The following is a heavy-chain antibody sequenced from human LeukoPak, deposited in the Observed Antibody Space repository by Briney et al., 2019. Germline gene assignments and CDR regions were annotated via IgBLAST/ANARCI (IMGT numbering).Heavy chain of an antibody. CDR1: GGSFSGYY. D-gene: IGHD3-10*01. V-gene: IGHV4-34*01. CDR3: ATGLTTFSGARGPYGMEV. Sequence: SETLSLTCAVYGGSFSGYYWSWIRQPPGKGLEWIGEINHSGSTNYNPSLKSRVTISVDTSKNQFSLKLSSVTAADTAVYYCATGLTTFSGARGPYGMEVWAKGPRSPSP. CDR2: INHSGST. J-gene: IGHJ6*02.